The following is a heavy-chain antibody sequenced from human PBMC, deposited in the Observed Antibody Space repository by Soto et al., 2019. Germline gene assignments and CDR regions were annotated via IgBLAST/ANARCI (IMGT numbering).Heavy chain of an antibody. D-gene: IGHD6-19*01. CDR2: IYYSGST. CDR3: ARVRRNSSGWYGVKY. CDR1: GGSISSGDYY. Sequence: QVQLQESGPGLVKPSQTLSLTCTVSGGSISSGDYYWSWIRQPPGKGLEWIGYIYYSGSTYYNPSRKSRVTISVDTSKNQFSLKLSSVTAADTAVYDCARVRRNSSGWYGVKYWGQGTLVTVSS. V-gene: IGHV4-30-4*01. J-gene: IGHJ4*02.